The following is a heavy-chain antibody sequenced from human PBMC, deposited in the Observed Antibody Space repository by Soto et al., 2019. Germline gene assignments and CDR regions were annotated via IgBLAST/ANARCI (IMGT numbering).Heavy chain of an antibody. V-gene: IGHV1-69*01. J-gene: IGHJ6*02. Sequence: QVQLVQSGAEVKKPGSSVKVSCKASGGTFSTYAINWVRQAPGQGLEWMGGIIPMFGTANYAQKFQGRVTITADESTSTAYMELSSLRSEDTAVFYCARDGDHWRGGMDVWGQGTTVTVSS. CDR1: GGTFSTYA. CDR3: ARDGDHWRGGMDV. CDR2: IIPMFGTA. D-gene: IGHD1-1*01.